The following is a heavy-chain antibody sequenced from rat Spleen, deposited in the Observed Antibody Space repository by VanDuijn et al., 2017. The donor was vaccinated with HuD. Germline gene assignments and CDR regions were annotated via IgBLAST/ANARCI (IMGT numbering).Heavy chain of an antibody. CDR3: ARHGWGYGVMDA. Sequence: EVQLVESGGGLVQPGRSLKLSCAASGFTFSDYNMAWVRQAPKKGLEWVATISYDGSSTSYRDSVKGRFTISRDNAKSTLYLQMDSRRSEYTSTYYCARHGWGYGVMDAWGQGASVTVSS. V-gene: IGHV5-7*01. CDR1: GFTFSDYN. D-gene: IGHD4-3*01. CDR2: ISYDGSST. J-gene: IGHJ4*01.